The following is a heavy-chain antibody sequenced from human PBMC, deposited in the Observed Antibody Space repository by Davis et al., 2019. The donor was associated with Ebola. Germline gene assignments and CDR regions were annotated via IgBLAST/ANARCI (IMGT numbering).Heavy chain of an antibody. CDR2: IWYDGSNK. CDR1: GFTISAYG. CDR3: AREGGVLRFLEWLLYYGMDV. J-gene: IGHJ6*02. D-gene: IGHD3-3*01. V-gene: IGHV3-33*08. Sequence: GESLKISCAASGFTISAYGMSWVRQAPGKGLEWVAVIWYDGSNKYYADSVKGRFTISRDNSKNTLYLQMNSLRAEDTAVYYCAREGGVLRFLEWLLYYGMDVWGQGTTVTVSS.